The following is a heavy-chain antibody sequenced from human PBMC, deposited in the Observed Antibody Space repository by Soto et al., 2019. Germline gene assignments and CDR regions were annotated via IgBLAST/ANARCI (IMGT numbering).Heavy chain of an antibody. CDR3: ARQRPTDGRWEFANYYGMDV. D-gene: IGHD1-26*01. CDR1: GGSFSAYY. CDR2: IIHSEST. V-gene: IGHV4-34*12. Sequence: SLTCAVYGGSFSAYYWSWVRQPPGKGLEWIGEIIHSESTKYNPSLKRRVTISVDTSKNQFSLKLSSVTAADTAVYYCARQRPTDGRWEFANYYGMDVWGQGTPVTVSS. J-gene: IGHJ6*02.